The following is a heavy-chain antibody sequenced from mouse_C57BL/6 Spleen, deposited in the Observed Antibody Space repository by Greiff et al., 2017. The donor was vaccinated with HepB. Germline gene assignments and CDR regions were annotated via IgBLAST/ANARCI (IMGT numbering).Heavy chain of an antibody. V-gene: IGHV5-12*01. CDR1: GFTFSDYY. D-gene: IGHD2-5*01. CDR3: ARHNSNYAMDY. CDR2: ISNGGGST. J-gene: IGHJ4*01. Sequence: EVKVVESGGGLVQPGGSLKLSCAASGFTFSDYYMYWVRQTPEKRLEWVAYISNGGGSTYYPDTVKGRFTISRDNAKNTLYLQMSRLKSEDTAMYYCARHNSNYAMDYWGQGTSVTVSS.